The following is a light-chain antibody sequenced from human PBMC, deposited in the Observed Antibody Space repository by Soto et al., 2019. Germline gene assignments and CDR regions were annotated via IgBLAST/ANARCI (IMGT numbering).Light chain of an antibody. V-gene: IGKV1-39*01. CDR1: QSINRF. CDR2: GAS. CDR3: QQSQITPWT. Sequence: DIQMTQSPSSLSASVGDRVTITCRASQSINRFLNWYQQKPGKGPNLLIYGASTLQSGVPLRFSGRGSGTDFTLTISSLQPEDFATYYCQQSQITPWTFGQGTKVEIK. J-gene: IGKJ1*01.